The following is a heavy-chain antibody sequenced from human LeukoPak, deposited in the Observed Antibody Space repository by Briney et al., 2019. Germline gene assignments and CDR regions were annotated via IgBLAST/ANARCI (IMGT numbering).Heavy chain of an antibody. CDR2: ISWNSGSI. J-gene: IGHJ4*02. V-gene: IGHV3-9*01. Sequence: GGSLRLSCAASGFTFDDYAMHWVRQAPGKGLEWVSGISWNSGSIGYADSVKGRFTISRDNAKNSLYLQMNSLRAEDTALYYCAKDMTFNYYDSSGYLGEFDYWGQGTLVTVSS. D-gene: IGHD3-22*01. CDR3: AKDMTFNYYDSSGYLGEFDY. CDR1: GFTFDDYA.